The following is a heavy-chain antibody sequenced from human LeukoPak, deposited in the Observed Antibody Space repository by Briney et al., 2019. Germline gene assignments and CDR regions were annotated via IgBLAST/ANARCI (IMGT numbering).Heavy chain of an antibody. D-gene: IGHD3-22*01. CDR1: EFTFTTYG. V-gene: IGHV3-30*02. J-gene: IGHJ4*02. CDR3: AKDLDYDSSGFFDY. Sequence: GRSLTLSRAASEFTFTTYGMHWVRQAPGKGLEWVAFIYYDGSNIYYADYVKGRFTISRDNSKNTLYLQMNSLRAEDTAVYYCAKDLDYDSSGFFDYWGQGTLVTVSS. CDR2: IYYDGSNI.